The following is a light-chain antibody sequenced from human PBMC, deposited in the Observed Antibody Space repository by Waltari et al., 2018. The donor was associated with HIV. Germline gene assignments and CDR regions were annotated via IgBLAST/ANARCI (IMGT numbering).Light chain of an antibody. V-gene: IGLV2-23*02. Sequence: PALTQPASVSGSPGQSITISCTGTSSDVGGYNLVSWYQQHPGKAPKLMIYEVSKRPSGVSNRFSGSKSGNTASLTISGLQAEDEADYYCCAYAGSTTYVIFGGGTKLTVL. CDR2: EVS. J-gene: IGLJ2*01. CDR1: SSDVGGYNL. CDR3: CAYAGSTTYVI.